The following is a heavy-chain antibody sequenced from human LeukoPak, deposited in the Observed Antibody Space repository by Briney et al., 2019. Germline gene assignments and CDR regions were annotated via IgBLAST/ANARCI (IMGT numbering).Heavy chain of an antibody. D-gene: IGHD1-26*01. J-gene: IGHJ4*02. V-gene: IGHV3-7*03. Sequence: PGGSLRLSCTASGFSFSNYWMSWVHQAPGKGLEWVASIKQDESEKYYVDSVKGRFTTSRDNAKSSLYLQMNALRGEDTAVYYCARLVGDVTTWDCWGQGTLVTVSS. CDR2: IKQDESEK. CDR1: GFSFSNYW. CDR3: ARLVGDVTTWDC.